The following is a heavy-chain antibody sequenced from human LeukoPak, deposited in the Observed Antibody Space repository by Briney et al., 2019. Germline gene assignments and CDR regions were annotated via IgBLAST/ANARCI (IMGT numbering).Heavy chain of an antibody. D-gene: IGHD1-7*01. J-gene: IGHJ6*03. CDR2: IGAYNGKT. CDR3: ARAGTAYHYYNYIDV. V-gene: IGHV1-18*01. CDR1: GYSFNNYG. Sequence: VSVKVSCKASGYSFNNYGISWVRQAPGQGLEWMGWIGAYNGKTRYTQKFQGRVTMTTDTSTSTAYMELRSLRFDDTAVYYCARAGTAYHYYNYIDVWGKGTTVTVSS.